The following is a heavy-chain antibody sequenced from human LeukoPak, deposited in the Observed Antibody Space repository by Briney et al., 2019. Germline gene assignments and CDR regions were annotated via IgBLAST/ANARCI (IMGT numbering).Heavy chain of an antibody. J-gene: IGHJ4*02. CDR2: ISSSISYI. CDR3: ARLRGYSGYDLGYYFDY. V-gene: IGHV3-21*01. CDR1: GFTFSSYS. D-gene: IGHD5-12*01. Sequence: GGSLRLSCAASGFTFSSYSMIWFRQAPGKGLEWVSSISSSISYIYYADSVKGRFTISRDNAKNSLYLQMNSLRAEDTAVYYCARLRGYSGYDLGYYFDYWGQGTLVTVSS.